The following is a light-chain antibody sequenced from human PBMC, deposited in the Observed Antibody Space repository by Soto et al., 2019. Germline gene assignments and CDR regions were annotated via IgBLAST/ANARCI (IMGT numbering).Light chain of an antibody. CDR1: QSISQY. CDR2: AAS. J-gene: IGKJ1*01. CDR3: LQHTSYPWT. V-gene: IGKV1-17*01. Sequence: DIQMTQSPSSLSASVGDRVTITCRASQSISQYLAWFQQKPGKVPKRLIYAASSLQSGVPARFSGSGSGTEFTLTISSLQPEDFGTYYCLQHTSYPWTFGQGTKVEIK.